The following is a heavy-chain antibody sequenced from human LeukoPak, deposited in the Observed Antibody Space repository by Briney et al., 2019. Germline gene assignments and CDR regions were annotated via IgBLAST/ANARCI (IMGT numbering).Heavy chain of an antibody. CDR1: GFTFSSYG. D-gene: IGHD6-19*01. Sequence: GGSLRLSCAASGFTFSSYGMHWVRQAPGKGLEWVAFIRYDGSNKYYADSVKGRFTISRDDSKNTLYLQMNSLRAEDTAVYYCAKVNSSGWYYFDYWGQGTLVTVSS. CDR3: AKVNSSGWYYFDY. CDR2: IRYDGSNK. V-gene: IGHV3-30*02. J-gene: IGHJ4*02.